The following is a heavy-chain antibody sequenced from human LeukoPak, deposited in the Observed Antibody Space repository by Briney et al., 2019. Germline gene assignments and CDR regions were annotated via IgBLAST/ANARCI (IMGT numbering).Heavy chain of an antibody. CDR3: ATGVMDYYDSSGYSSEADY. J-gene: IGHJ4*02. Sequence: ASVKVSCKVSGYTLTELSMHWVRQAPGKGLEWMGGFDPEDGETIYAQKFQGRVTMTEDTSTDTAYMELSSLRSEDTAVYYCATGVMDYYDSSGYSSEADYWGQGTLVTVSS. V-gene: IGHV1-24*01. CDR1: GYTLTELS. D-gene: IGHD3-22*01. CDR2: FDPEDGET.